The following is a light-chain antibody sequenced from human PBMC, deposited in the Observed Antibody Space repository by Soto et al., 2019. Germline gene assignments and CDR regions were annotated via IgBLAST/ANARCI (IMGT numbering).Light chain of an antibody. CDR3: QQYGSSGT. CDR2: GAS. Sequence: IVLTQSPCTLSLSTGERATLSCRASQSVSNNYLAWYQQKPGQAPRLLIYGASNRTTGIPDRFSGSGSGTDFTLTISRLEPEDFAVYYCQQYGSSGTFGQGTKVDIK. CDR1: QSVSNNY. V-gene: IGKV3-20*01. J-gene: IGKJ1*01.